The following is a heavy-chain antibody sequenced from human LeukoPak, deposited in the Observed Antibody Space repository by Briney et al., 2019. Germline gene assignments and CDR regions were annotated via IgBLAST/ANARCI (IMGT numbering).Heavy chain of an antibody. CDR3: AKRYSSGYYGID. CDR2: ISDSGDST. CDR1: GFTFSSYA. Sequence: GGSLRLSCAASGFTFSSYAMTWVRQAPGKGLEWVSGISDSGDSTLYADSVKGRFTISRDNSRNTLYLQMNSLRAEDTAVYYCAKRYSSGYYGIDWGQGILVTVSS. J-gene: IGHJ4*02. V-gene: IGHV3-23*01. D-gene: IGHD6-19*01.